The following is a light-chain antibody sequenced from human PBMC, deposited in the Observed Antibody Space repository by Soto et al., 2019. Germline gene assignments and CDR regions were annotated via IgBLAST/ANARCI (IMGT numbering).Light chain of an antibody. J-gene: IGKJ2*01. Sequence: EIVMTQSPATLSVSPGERATLSCRASQSVSSNLAWYQQKPGQAPRLLIYGASTRATGIPARFCGSGSGTECTLTISSLQSEDFAVYYCQQYNNLPYTFGQGTKLGIK. CDR3: QQYNNLPYT. V-gene: IGKV3-15*01. CDR1: QSVSSN. CDR2: GAS.